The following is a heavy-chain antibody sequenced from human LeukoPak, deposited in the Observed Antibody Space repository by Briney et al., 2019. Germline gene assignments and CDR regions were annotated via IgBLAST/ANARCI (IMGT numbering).Heavy chain of an antibody. CDR3: AKDRIAAAQGVYY. D-gene: IGHD6-13*01. V-gene: IGHV3-23*01. CDR2: ISDSGDST. CDR1: GFTFSSYA. Sequence: PGGSLRLSCAASGFTFSSYAMSWVRQAPGKGLEWVAVISDSGDSTYFADSVKSRFTISRDNSKNTLYLQMSSLRVDDTALYYCAKDRIAAAQGVYYWGQGTLVTVSS. J-gene: IGHJ4*02.